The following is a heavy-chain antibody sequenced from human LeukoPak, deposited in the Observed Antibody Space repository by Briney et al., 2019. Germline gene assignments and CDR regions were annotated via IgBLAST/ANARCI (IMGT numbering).Heavy chain of an antibody. Sequence: SETLSLTCTVPGGSISRYYWSWIRQPPGEGLEWIGYTYYSGSTNYNPSLKSRVTISVDTSKKQFSLKLSSVTAADTAVYYCARLRRAGWLEYYFDYWGQGTLVTVSS. CDR2: TYYSGST. V-gene: IGHV4-59*01. D-gene: IGHD6-19*01. CDR3: ARLRRAGWLEYYFDY. CDR1: GGSISRYY. J-gene: IGHJ4*02.